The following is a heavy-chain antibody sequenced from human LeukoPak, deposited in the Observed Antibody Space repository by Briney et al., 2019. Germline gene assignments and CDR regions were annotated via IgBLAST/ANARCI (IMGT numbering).Heavy chain of an antibody. CDR3: ARVGNLTPMVRGVLYYYYYMDV. CDR1: GGSISSSSYY. CDR2: IYYSGST. Sequence: KPSETLSLTCTVSGGSISSSSYYWGWIRQPPGKGLEWIGYIYYSGSTNYNPSLKSRVTISVDTSKNQFSLKLSSVTAADTAVYYCARVGNLTPMVRGVLYYYYYMDVWGKGTTVTVPS. V-gene: IGHV4-61*05. J-gene: IGHJ6*03. D-gene: IGHD3-10*01.